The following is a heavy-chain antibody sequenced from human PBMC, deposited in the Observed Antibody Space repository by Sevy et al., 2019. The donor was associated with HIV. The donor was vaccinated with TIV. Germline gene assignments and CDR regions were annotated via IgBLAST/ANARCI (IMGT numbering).Heavy chain of an antibody. CDR2: IKQDGSKN. CDR3: AREGAGGFDY. V-gene: IGHV3-7*01. Sequence: GGSLRLSCAASGFTFSGYWMSWVRQPPGKGLQWVANIKQDGSKNEFVDSVKGRFTISRDNPKNSLYLQMNSLRAEDTAVYYCAREGAGGFDYWGQGTLVTVSS. J-gene: IGHJ4*02. D-gene: IGHD2-15*01. CDR1: GFTFSGYW.